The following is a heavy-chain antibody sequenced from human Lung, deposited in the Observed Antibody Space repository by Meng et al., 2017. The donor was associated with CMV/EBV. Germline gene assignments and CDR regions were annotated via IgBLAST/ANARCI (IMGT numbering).Heavy chain of an antibody. V-gene: IGHV4-34*01. CDR1: GYY. CDR2: INHSGST. CDR3: ARVMVNYDYVWGSYRYTHYFDY. D-gene: IGHD3-16*02. Sequence: GYYGSWIRQPPGKGLEWIGEINHSGSTNYNPSLKSRVTISVDTSKNQFSLKLSSVTAADTAVYYCARVMVNYDYVWGSYRYTHYFDYWGQGTLVTVSS. J-gene: IGHJ4*02.